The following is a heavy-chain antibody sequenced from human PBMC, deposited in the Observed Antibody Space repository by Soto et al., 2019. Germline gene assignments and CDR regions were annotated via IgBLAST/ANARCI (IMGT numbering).Heavy chain of an antibody. CDR3: ARDPRDTAMTYNWFDP. V-gene: IGHV1-69*13. CDR1: GGTFSSYA. D-gene: IGHD5-18*01. J-gene: IGHJ5*02. Sequence: GASVKVSCKASGGTFSSYAISWVRQAPGQGLEWMGGIIPIFGTANYAQKFQGRVTITADESTSTAYMELSSLRSEDTAVYYCARDPRDTAMTYNWFDPWGQGTLVTVSS. CDR2: IIPIFGTA.